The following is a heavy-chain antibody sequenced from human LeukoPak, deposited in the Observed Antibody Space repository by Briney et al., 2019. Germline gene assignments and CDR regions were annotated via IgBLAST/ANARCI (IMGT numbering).Heavy chain of an antibody. D-gene: IGHD2-2*01. CDR3: AKDRCSSTSCYLFDY. J-gene: IGHJ4*02. Sequence: GGSLRLSCAASGFTFSDFWMHWVRQAPGKGLEWVSRINNDGSSTRYADSVRGRFTISRDNSKNTLFLQMNSLRAEDTAVYYCAKDRCSSTSCYLFDYWGQGTLVTVSS. CDR1: GFTFSDFW. V-gene: IGHV3-74*01. CDR2: INNDGSST.